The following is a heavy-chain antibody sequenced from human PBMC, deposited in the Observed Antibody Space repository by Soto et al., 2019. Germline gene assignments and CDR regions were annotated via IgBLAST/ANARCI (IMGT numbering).Heavy chain of an antibody. D-gene: IGHD2-15*01. Sequence: GASVKVSCKASGYTFTGYYMHWVRQAPGQGLEWMGWINPNSGGTNYAQKFQGRVTMTRDTSISTAYMELSRLRSDYTAVYYCARDSAIVVGYYYYGMDVWGQGTTVTVSS. CDR1: GYTFTGYY. CDR3: ARDSAIVVGYYYYGMDV. J-gene: IGHJ6*02. V-gene: IGHV1-2*02. CDR2: INPNSGGT.